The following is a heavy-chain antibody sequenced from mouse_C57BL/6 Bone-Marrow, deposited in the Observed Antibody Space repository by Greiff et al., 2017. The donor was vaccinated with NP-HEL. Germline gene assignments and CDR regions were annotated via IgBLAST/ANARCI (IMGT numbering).Heavy chain of an antibody. D-gene: IGHD2-2*01. J-gene: IGHJ1*03. V-gene: IGHV1-47*01. Sequence: LQESGAELVKPGASVKMSCKASGYTFTTYPIEWMKQNHGKSLEWIGNFHPYNDDTKYNEKFKGKATLTVEKSSSTVYLELSRLTSDDSAVYYCARNGGLRRGWYFDVWGTGTTVTVSS. CDR1: GYTFTTYP. CDR2: FHPYNDDT. CDR3: ARNGGLRRGWYFDV.